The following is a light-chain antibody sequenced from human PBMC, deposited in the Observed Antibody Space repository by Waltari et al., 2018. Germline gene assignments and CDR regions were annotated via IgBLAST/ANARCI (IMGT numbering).Light chain of an antibody. CDR2: AVS. CDR1: QSVSSN. CDR3: QQYNNWPPGDT. J-gene: IGKJ2*01. V-gene: IGKV3-15*01. Sequence: EIVMTQSPATLSVSPGERATLSCRASQSVSSNLAWYQQKPGQAPRLLIYAVSTRATGIPARFSGRGSGTEFTLTISSLQSEDFAVYYCQQYNNWPPGDTFGQGTKLEI.